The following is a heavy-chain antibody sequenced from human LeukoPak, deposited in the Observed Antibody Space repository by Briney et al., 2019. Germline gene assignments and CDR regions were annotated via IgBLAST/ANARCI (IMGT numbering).Heavy chain of an antibody. Sequence: GASVKVSCKASGYTFTSYDINWVRQATGQGREWMGWMNPNSGNTGYAQKFQGRVTMTRNTSISTAYMEPSSLRSEDTAVYYCARGLFGVVIIFDYWGQGTRVTVSS. CDR1: GYTFTSYD. V-gene: IGHV1-8*01. D-gene: IGHD3-3*01. CDR2: MNPNSGNT. J-gene: IGHJ4*02. CDR3: ARGLFGVVIIFDY.